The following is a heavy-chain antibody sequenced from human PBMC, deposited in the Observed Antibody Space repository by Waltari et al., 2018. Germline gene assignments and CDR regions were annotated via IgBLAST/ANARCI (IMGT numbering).Heavy chain of an antibody. CDR2: IKQLGNEK. J-gene: IGHJ4*02. Sequence: EVQLVESGGALVQPGGSLRLSCAASGFTFGNYWTNWVREAPGRGREWVASIKQLGNEKNYGDSVRGRFTISRDDAKKSVYLELNSLRADDTAVYYCARDLRSWPYYLDYWGQGTLVTVSS. V-gene: IGHV3-7*01. CDR3: ARDLRSWPYYLDY. D-gene: IGHD6-13*01. CDR1: GFTFGNYW.